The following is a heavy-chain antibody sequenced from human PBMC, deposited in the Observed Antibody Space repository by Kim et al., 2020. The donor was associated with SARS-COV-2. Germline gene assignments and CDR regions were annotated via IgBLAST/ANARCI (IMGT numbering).Heavy chain of an antibody. CDR2: ISNDGYKK. D-gene: IGHD6-19*01. Sequence: GGSLRLSCAASGFPVSTYALDWVRQAPGKGLEWVAVISNDGYKKYYAGSVKGRFTISRDNSKSTLFLQMDSLRVDDTAVYYCARGAVAGYRVASFELWGQGTVVTVSS. J-gene: IGHJ3*01. V-gene: IGHV3-30-3*01. CDR1: GFPVSTYA. CDR3: ARGAVAGYRVASFEL.